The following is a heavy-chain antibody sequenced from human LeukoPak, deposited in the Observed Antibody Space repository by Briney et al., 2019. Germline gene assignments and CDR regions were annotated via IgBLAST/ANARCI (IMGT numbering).Heavy chain of an antibody. CDR3: ARDSLSITMIVVSTTFLFDP. D-gene: IGHD3-22*01. V-gene: IGHV3-23*01. CDR1: GFIFSNFA. Sequence: GGSLRLSCTASGFIFSNFAMSWVRQAPGKGLEWVSTISGVGTGIYYADSVKGRFTISRDNSKNTLYLQMNSLRAEDTAVYYCARDSLSITMIVVSTTFLFDPWGQGTLVTVSS. J-gene: IGHJ5*02. CDR2: ISGVGTGI.